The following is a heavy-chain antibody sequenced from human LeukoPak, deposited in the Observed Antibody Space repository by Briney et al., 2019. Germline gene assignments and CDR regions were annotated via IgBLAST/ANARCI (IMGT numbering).Heavy chain of an antibody. Sequence: SETLSLTCTVSGGSISSYYWSWIRQPPGKGLEWIGYIYYSGSTNYNPSLKSRVTISVDTSKNQFSLKLSSVTAADTAVYYCARDAGIVSNAGFFDYWGQGTLVTVSS. CDR2: IYYSGST. V-gene: IGHV4-59*01. CDR3: ARDAGIVSNAGFFDY. CDR1: GGSISSYY. D-gene: IGHD2-21*01. J-gene: IGHJ4*02.